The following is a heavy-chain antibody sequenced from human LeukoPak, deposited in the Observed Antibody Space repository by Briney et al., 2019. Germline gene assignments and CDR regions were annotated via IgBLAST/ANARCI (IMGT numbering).Heavy chain of an antibody. CDR1: GFTFSSYA. D-gene: IGHD3-9*01. CDR3: ARGASRYDILPYAFDI. J-gene: IGHJ3*02. V-gene: IGHV3-30*04. Sequence: GGSLRLSCAASGFTFSSYAMHWVRQAPGKGLEWVAVISYDGSNKYYADSVKGRFTIPRDNSKNTLYLQMNSLRAEDTAVYYCARGASRYDILPYAFDIWGQGTMVTVSS. CDR2: ISYDGSNK.